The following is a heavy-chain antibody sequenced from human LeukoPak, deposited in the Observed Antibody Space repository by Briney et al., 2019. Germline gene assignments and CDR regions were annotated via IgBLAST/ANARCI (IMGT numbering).Heavy chain of an antibody. J-gene: IGHJ4*02. CDR3: AKPVSGWYVDY. Sequence: GGSLTLSCAASGFPFSNYGMHWVRQAPGKGLEWVAAIWYDGSNKYYGDSVKGRFTISRDNSKNTLYLQMNSLRAEDTAIYYCAKPVSGWYVDYWGQGTRVTVSS. CDR1: GFPFSNYG. CDR2: IWYDGSNK. D-gene: IGHD6-19*01. V-gene: IGHV3-33*06.